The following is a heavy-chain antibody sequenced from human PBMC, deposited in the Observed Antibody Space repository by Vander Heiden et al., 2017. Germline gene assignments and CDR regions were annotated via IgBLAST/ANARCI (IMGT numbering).Heavy chain of an antibody. D-gene: IGHD5-12*01. CDR1: GFTFSSYA. V-gene: IGHV3-30-3*01. J-gene: IGHJ4*02. Sequence: QVQLVESGGGVVQPGRSLRLSCAASGFTFSSYAMHWVRQAPGKGLEWVAVISYDGSNKYYADSVKGRFTISRDNSKNTLYLQMNSLRAEDTAVYYCAREEMATLPSSYWGQGTLVTVSS. CDR2: ISYDGSNK. CDR3: AREEMATLPSSY.